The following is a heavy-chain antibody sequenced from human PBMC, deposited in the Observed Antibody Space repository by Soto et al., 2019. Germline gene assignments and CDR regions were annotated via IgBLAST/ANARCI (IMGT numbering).Heavy chain of an antibody. CDR3: VRERIVVIPAGKGSLYNYYGVDV. J-gene: IGHJ6*02. Sequence: PSETLSLTCSVSGGSISSGSSYWGWIRQHPGKGLVWIGYISYNGNTSYYPSLESRLTISRDTSKNQFSLKLTSVTAADTAVYYCVRERIVVIPAGKGSLYNYYGVDVWGQGTTVTVSS. CDR1: GGSISSGSSY. CDR2: ISYNGNT. V-gene: IGHV4-31*03. D-gene: IGHD2-2*01.